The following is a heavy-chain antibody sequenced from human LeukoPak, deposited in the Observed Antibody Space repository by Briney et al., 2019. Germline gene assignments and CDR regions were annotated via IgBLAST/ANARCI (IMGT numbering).Heavy chain of an antibody. D-gene: IGHD4-17*01. V-gene: IGHV4-34*01. CDR2: INHSRST. J-gene: IGHJ6*03. CDR1: GGSFSGYS. Sequence: SETLSLTCAVHGGSFSGYSWSSICQPPGKGLEWIGEINHSRSTNYNPSLKSRVTISVDTSKNQFSLKLSSVTAADTAVYYCARVTTVTRGVYYYYMDVWGKGTTVTVSS. CDR3: ARVTTVTRGVYYYYMDV.